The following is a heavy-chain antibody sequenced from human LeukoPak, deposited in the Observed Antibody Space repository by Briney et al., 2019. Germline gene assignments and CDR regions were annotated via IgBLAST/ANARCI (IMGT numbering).Heavy chain of an antibody. CDR1: GFTVSSNY. CDR3: ARGRRDCSGDCYVAFDI. J-gene: IGHJ3*02. D-gene: IGHD2-21*02. V-gene: IGHV3-53*01. CDR2: IYSAGST. Sequence: GESLRLSCVASGFTVSSNYMSWVRQAPGKGLEWVSVIYSAGSTYYADSVKGRFTISRDNSKNSLFLQMHSLRADDTAVYYCARGRRDCSGDCYVAFDIWGQGTMVTVSS.